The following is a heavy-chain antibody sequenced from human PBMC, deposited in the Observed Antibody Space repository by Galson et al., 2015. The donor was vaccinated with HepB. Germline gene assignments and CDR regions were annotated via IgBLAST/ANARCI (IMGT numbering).Heavy chain of an antibody. CDR2: ISTDGSNK. CDR3: ARGRYFDWLAGGAFDV. J-gene: IGHJ3*01. Sequence: SLRLSCAASGFTFSSYAMHWVRQAPGKGLDWVAVISTDGSNKFYADSVKARFTISRDNSKSTLYLQMNSPSAEDTAVYYCARGRYFDWLAGGAFDVWGQGTMVTVSS. V-gene: IGHV3-30*03. D-gene: IGHD3-9*01. CDR1: GFTFSSYA.